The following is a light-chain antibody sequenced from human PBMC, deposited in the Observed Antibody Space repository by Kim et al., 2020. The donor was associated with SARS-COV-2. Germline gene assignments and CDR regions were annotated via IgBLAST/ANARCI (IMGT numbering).Light chain of an antibody. V-gene: IGLV3-21*04. J-gene: IGLJ2*01. Sequence: PGKTARITCGGNNIGSKSVHWYQQKPGQAPVLVIYYDSDRPSGIPERFSGSNSGNTAPLTISRVEAGDEADYYCQVWDSSSDHPVFGGGTKLTVL. CDR1: NIGSKS. CDR2: YDS. CDR3: QVWDSSSDHPV.